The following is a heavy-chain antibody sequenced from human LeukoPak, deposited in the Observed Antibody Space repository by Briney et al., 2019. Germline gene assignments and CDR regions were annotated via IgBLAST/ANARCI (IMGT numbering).Heavy chain of an antibody. D-gene: IGHD1-14*01. CDR3: AKDSPTGVP. CDR1: GFTFSSYA. J-gene: IGHJ5*02. CDR2: ISGSAYNT. Sequence: PGGSLRLSCAASGFTFSSYAMNWVRQAPGKGLEWVSTISGSAYNTYYADSVKGRFTISRDNSKNTLYLQMNSLRAEDTAIYYCAKDSPTGVPWGQGALVTVSS. V-gene: IGHV3-23*01.